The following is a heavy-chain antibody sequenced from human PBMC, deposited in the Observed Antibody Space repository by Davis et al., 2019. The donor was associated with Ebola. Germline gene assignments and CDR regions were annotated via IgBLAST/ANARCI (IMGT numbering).Heavy chain of an antibody. CDR3: ARDHPTAGYYYYGMDV. J-gene: IGHJ6*02. V-gene: IGHV4-4*07. CDR1: GGSISSYY. Sequence: PSETLSLTCTVSGGSISSYYWSWIRQPAGKGLEWIGRIYTSGSTNYNPSLKSRVTMSVDTSKNQFSLKLSSVTAADTAVYYCARDHPTAGYYYYGMDVWGQGTTVTVSS. CDR2: IYTSGST.